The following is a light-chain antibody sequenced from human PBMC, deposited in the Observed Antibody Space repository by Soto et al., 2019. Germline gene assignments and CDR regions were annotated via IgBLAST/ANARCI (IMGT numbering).Light chain of an antibody. CDR3: QRFNNYPIT. CDR1: QGISSA. V-gene: IGKV1D-13*01. Sequence: AIQLTQSPSSLSASVGDRVTITCRASQGISSALAWYQQKPGQAPKLLIYDASSLECGVPSRFGGSGSGTDFTLTISSLQPEDFAPYYCQRFNNYPITFGQGTRLEIK. J-gene: IGKJ5*01. CDR2: DAS.